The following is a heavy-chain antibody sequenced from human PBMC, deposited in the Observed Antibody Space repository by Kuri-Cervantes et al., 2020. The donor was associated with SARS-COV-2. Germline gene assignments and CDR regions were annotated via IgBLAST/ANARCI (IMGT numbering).Heavy chain of an antibody. J-gene: IGHJ4*02. Sequence: GGSLRLSCAASGFTFSSYWMHWVRRAPGKGLVWVSRINSDGSSTSYADSVKGRFTISRDNAKNTLYLQMNSLRAEDTAVYYCARGYDSSGYSLDYWGQGTLVTVSS. D-gene: IGHD3-22*01. V-gene: IGHV3-74*01. CDR3: ARGYDSSGYSLDY. CDR2: INSDGSST. CDR1: GFTFSSYW.